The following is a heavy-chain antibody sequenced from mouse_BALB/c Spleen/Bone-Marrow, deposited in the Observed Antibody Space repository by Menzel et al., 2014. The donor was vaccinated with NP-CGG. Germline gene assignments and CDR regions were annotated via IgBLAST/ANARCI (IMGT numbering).Heavy chain of an antibody. Sequence: VQVVESGPDLVKPSQSLSLTCTVTGYSITSGYSWHWIRQFPGNKLEWMAYIHNSGVTNFNPSLKSRISISRDTSKNQFFLQLYSVTTEDTATYYCARLDGSKGFDYWGQGTTLTVSS. J-gene: IGHJ2*01. CDR2: IHNSGVT. D-gene: IGHD1-1*01. CDR3: ARLDGSKGFDY. V-gene: IGHV3-1*02. CDR1: GYSITSGYS.